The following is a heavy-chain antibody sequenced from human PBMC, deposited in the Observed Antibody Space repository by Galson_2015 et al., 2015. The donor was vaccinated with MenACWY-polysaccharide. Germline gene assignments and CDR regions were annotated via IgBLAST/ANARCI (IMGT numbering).Heavy chain of an antibody. D-gene: IGHD3-3*01. J-gene: IGHJ4*02. CDR3: ATGRLGVVISLFDY. CDR2: FDPEDGET. CDR1: GYTLTELS. V-gene: IGHV1-24*01. Sequence: SVKVSCKVSGYTLTELSMHWVRQAPGKGLEWMGGFDPEDGETIYAQKFQGRVTMTEDTSTDTAYMELSSLRSEDTAVYYCATGRLGVVISLFDYWGQGTLVTVSS.